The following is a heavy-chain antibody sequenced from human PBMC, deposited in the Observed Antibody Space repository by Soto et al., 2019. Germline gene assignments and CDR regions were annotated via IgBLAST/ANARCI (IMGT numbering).Heavy chain of an antibody. CDR1: GGSISSYY. CDR3: ARDFIHYPYGSGSYQYGFDY. CDR2: IYYSGST. V-gene: IGHV4-59*01. Sequence: SETLSLTCTVSGGSISSYYWSWIRQPPWKGLEWIGYIYYSGSTNYNPSLKSRVTISVDTSKNQFSLKLSSVTAADTAVYYCARDFIHYPYGSGSYQYGFDYWGQGTLVTVSS. J-gene: IGHJ4*02. D-gene: IGHD3-10*01.